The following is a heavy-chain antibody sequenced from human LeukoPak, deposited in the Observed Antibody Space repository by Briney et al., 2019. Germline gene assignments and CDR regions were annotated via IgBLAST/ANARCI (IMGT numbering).Heavy chain of an antibody. V-gene: IGHV3-66*01. D-gene: IGHD3-22*01. CDR1: GFTFTTYS. CDR2: IYSGGST. CDR3: ARERIDSSGPRAFDY. Sequence: PGGSLRLSCEASGFTFTTYSMTWVRQAPGKGLEWVSVIYSGGSTYYADSVKGRFTISRDNSKNTLYLQMNSLRAEDTAVYYCARERIDSSGPRAFDYWGQGTLVTVSS. J-gene: IGHJ4*02.